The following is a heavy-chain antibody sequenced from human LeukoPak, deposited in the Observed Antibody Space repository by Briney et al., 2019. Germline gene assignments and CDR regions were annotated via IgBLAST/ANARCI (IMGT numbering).Heavy chain of an antibody. D-gene: IGHD1-26*01. CDR2: INHSGST. J-gene: IGHJ4*02. V-gene: IGHV4-34*01. CDR1: GGSFSGYY. Sequence: PSETLSLTCAVYGGSFSGYYWSWIRQPPGKGLEWIGEINHSGSTNYNPSLKSRVTISGDTSKNQFSLKLSSVTAADTAVYYCAREEPQKYYFDYWGQGTLVTVSS. CDR3: AREEPQKYYFDY.